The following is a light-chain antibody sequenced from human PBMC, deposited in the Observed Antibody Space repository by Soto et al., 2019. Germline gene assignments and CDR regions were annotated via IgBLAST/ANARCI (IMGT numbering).Light chain of an antibody. J-gene: IGKJ1*01. CDR1: QSVSSSY. CDR2: GAS. Sequence: EIVLTQSPGTLSLSPGERATLSCRASQSVSSSYLAWYQHKPGQAPRLLSCGASSRATGIPDRFSGSGSGTDVPLTISRLEPEDLSVDYCHQYCSSPSWTCGQGTKVEIK. V-gene: IGKV3-20*01. CDR3: HQYCSSPSWT.